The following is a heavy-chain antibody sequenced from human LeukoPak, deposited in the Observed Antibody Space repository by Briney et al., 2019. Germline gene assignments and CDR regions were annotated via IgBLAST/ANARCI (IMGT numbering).Heavy chain of an antibody. CDR1: GYRFTSYG. V-gene: IGHV1-18*01. D-gene: IGHD2-2*01. CDR2: ISAYKGNT. CDR3: ARDPDCSSTRCSESPFDY. Sequence: ASVKVSCKASGYRFTSYGISWVRQAPGQGLEWMAWISAYKGNTNYAQKFQGRVIMNRDTSTSTAYMELRSLRSDDTAVYYCARDPDCSSTRCSESPFDYWGQGTLVTVSS. J-gene: IGHJ4*02.